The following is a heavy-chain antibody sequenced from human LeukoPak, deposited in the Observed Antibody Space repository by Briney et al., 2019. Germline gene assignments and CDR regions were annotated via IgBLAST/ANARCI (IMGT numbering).Heavy chain of an antibody. CDR1: GFMFSKAW. J-gene: IGHJ4*02. D-gene: IGHD1-26*01. V-gene: IGHV3-23*01. CDR3: AKVIVGATSFDY. Sequence: GGSLRLSCVASGFMFSKAWMSWVRQAPGKGLEWVSAISGSGGSTYYADSVKGRFTISRDNSKNTLYLQMNSLRAEDTAVYYCAKVIVGATSFDYWGQGTLVTVSS. CDR2: ISGSGGST.